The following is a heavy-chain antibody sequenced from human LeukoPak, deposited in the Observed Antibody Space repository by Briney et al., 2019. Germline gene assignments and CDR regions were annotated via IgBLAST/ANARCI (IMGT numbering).Heavy chain of an antibody. CDR3: ARGGRGSAAVVAPRSFDI. CDR1: GFTVSSIH. V-gene: IGHV3-53*01. D-gene: IGHD3-22*01. Sequence: GGSLRLSCAASGFTVSSIHMVWVRQAPGKGLEWVSVTYTGGNSYFADSVKGRFIISRDISKNTLYLQMNSLRAEDSALYYCARGGRGSAAVVAPRSFDIWGQGTMVTVSS. CDR2: TYTGGNS. J-gene: IGHJ3*02.